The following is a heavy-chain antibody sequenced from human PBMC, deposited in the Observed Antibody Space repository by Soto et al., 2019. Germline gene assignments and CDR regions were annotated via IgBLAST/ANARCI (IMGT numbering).Heavy chain of an antibody. D-gene: IGHD3-10*01. CDR1: GFDVDDYG. J-gene: IGHJ4*02. Sequence: GSLSLSCTMSGFDVDDYGMSLVRHVPRKGLEWVSGIYWKGGNRHYADSVKGRFTITRDNAKNSLYLQLDSLRAEDTALYYCVRSGDYRSGSYWYFFDYWGQGTQVTVSS. CDR3: VRSGDYRSGSYWYFFDY. V-gene: IGHV3-20*04. CDR2: IYWKGGNR.